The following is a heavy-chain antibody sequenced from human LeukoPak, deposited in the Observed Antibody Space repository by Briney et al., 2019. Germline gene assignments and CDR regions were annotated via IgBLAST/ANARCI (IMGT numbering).Heavy chain of an antibody. CDR2: ISAYNGNT. Sequence: RWASVKVSCKASGYTFTSYGISWVRQAPGQGLEWMGWISAYNGNTNYAQKLQGRVTMTTDTSTSTAYMELSRLRSDDTAVYYCARGARRDGYNFMLAFIDWGQGTLVTVSS. J-gene: IGHJ4*02. CDR1: GYTFTSYG. V-gene: IGHV1-18*01. D-gene: IGHD5-24*01. CDR3: ARGARRDGYNFMLAFID.